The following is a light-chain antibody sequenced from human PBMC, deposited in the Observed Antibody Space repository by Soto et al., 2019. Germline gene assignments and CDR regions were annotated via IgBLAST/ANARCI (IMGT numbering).Light chain of an antibody. CDR1: QAIGKY. Sequence: DIQMTQFPSSLSASVGDRVTITCRASQAIGKYLNWYQRQPGKAPNLLIYAASSLQSGVPSRFRGSGSGTDFTLTIGSLQPEDFATYYCQQSYITPPTFGQGTRLEIK. CDR2: AAS. V-gene: IGKV1-39*01. J-gene: IGKJ5*01. CDR3: QQSYITPPT.